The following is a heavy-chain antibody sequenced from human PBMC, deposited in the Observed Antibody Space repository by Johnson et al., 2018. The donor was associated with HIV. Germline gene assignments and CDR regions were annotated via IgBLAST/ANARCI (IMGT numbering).Heavy chain of an antibody. D-gene: IGHD6-19*01. CDR1: GFTFSSCA. J-gene: IGHJ3*02. CDR2: INWNGGST. Sequence: VQLVESGGGVVQPGRSLRLSCAASGFTFSSCAMHWVRQAPGKGLEWVSGINWNGGSTGYADSVRGRFTISRDNAKNSLYLQMNSLRAEDTALYYCARKGERGIAVAEDAFDIWGQGTMVTVSS. CDR3: ARKGERGIAVAEDAFDI. V-gene: IGHV3-20*04.